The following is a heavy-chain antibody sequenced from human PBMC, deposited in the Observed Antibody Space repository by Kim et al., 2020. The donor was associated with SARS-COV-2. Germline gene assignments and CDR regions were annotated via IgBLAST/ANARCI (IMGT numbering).Heavy chain of an antibody. D-gene: IGHD2-15*01. CDR2: INAGNGNT. V-gene: IGHV1-3*01. Sequence: ASVKVSCKASGYTFTSYAMHWVRQAPGQRLEWMGWINAGNGNTKYSQKFQGRVTITRDTSASTAYMELSSLRSEDTAVYYCARGGGYCSGGSCFRLLGYWGQGTLVTVSS. CDR1: GYTFTSYA. CDR3: ARGGGYCSGGSCFRLLGY. J-gene: IGHJ4*02.